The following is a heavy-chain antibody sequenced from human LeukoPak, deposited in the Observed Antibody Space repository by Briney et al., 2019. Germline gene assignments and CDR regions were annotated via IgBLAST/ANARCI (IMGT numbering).Heavy chain of an antibody. J-gene: IGHJ5*02. CDR1: AGSINTYY. CDR2: IYHSGVT. D-gene: IGHD1-20*01. Sequence: SATLSLTCTVSAGSINTYYWNWIRQPPGKGLEWIVYIYHSGVTNSNPSLKSRVTISVDTSKNHFSLKLSPVTAADTAVYYCAGDPYNYKWFDIWGQGSLVTVSS. V-gene: IGHV4-59*01. CDR3: AGDPYNYKWFDI.